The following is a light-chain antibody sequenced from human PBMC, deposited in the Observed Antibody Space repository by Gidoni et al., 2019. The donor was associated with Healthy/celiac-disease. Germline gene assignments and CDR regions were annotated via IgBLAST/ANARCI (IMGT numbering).Light chain of an antibody. V-gene: IGKV1-33*01. J-gene: IGKJ5*01. Sequence: IQMNQSPSSLSASVGDRVTITCQASQDISNYLNWYQQKPGKAPKLLIYDASNLETGVPSRFSGSGSGTDFTFTISSLQPEDIATYYCQQYDNLPTFGQGTRLEIK. CDR1: QDISNY. CDR2: DAS. CDR3: QQYDNLPT.